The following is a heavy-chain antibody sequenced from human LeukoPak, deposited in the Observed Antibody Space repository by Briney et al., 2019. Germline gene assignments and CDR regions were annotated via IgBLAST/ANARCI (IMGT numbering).Heavy chain of an antibody. CDR3: ARGTRANWDLHDY. D-gene: IGHD7-27*01. CDR1: GFTFSSYS. Sequence: TGGSLRLSCAASGFTFSSYSMTWVRQAPGKGLEWVSSISSSSSYIYYADSVKGRFTISRDNAKNSLYLQMNSLRAEDTAVYYCARGTRANWDLHDYWGQGTLVTVSS. CDR2: ISSSSSYI. V-gene: IGHV3-21*01. J-gene: IGHJ4*02.